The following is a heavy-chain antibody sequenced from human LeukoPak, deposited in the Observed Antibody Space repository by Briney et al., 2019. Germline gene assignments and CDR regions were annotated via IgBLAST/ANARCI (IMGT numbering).Heavy chain of an antibody. CDR2: IYPGDSDT. CDR3: AGGETAATVAEYFQH. J-gene: IGHJ1*01. V-gene: IGHV5-51*01. CDR1: GYSFTSYW. Sequence: GESLKISCKGSGYSFTSYWIGWVRQMPGKGLEWMGIIYPGDSDTRYSPSFQGQVTISADKSISTAYLQWSSLKASDTAMYYCAGGETAATVAEYFQHWGQGTLVTVSS. D-gene: IGHD6-13*01.